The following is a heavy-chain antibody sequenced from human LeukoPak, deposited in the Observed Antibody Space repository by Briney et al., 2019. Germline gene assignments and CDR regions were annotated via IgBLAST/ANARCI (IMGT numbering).Heavy chain of an antibody. Sequence: SVKVSRKASGGTFISYAISWVRQAPGQGLEWMGGIIPMFGTANYAQKFQGRVTITADESTSTAYMELSSLGSEDTAVYYCATLGYDFWSGYYIWFDPWGQGALVTVSS. D-gene: IGHD3-3*01. J-gene: IGHJ5*02. CDR2: IIPMFGTA. CDR1: GGTFISYA. CDR3: ATLGYDFWSGYYIWFDP. V-gene: IGHV1-69*13.